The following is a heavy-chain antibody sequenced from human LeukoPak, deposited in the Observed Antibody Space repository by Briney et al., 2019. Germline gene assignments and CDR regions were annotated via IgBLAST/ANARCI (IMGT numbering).Heavy chain of an antibody. Sequence: SETLSLTCTVSGGAISSYYWSWIRQPPGKGLEWIWYIYYSGSTNYNPSLKSRVTVSVDTSKNQFSLKLSSLTAADTAVYYCARDRNVQLERPYYYYYMDVWGKGTTVTISS. CDR1: GGAISSYY. CDR3: ARDRNVQLERPYYYYYMDV. D-gene: IGHD1-1*01. CDR2: IYYSGST. J-gene: IGHJ6*03. V-gene: IGHV4-59*01.